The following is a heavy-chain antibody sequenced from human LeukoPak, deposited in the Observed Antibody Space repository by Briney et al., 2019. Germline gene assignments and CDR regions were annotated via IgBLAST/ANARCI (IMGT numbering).Heavy chain of an antibody. Sequence: PSETLSLTCTVSGYSISSGYYWGWIRQPPGKGLEWIGSIYHSGSTYYNPSLKSRVTISVDTSKNQFSLKLSSVTAADTAVYYCAREGLNMVRGVIPKEAWGWFDPWGQGTLVTVSS. J-gene: IGHJ5*02. CDR2: IYHSGST. CDR1: GYSISSGYY. CDR3: AREGLNMVRGVIPKEAWGWFDP. V-gene: IGHV4-38-2*02. D-gene: IGHD3-10*01.